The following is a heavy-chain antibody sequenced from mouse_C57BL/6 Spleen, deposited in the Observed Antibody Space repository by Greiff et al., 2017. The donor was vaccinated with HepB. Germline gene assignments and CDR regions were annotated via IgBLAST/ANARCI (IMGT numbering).Heavy chain of an antibody. D-gene: IGHD3-2*01. CDR1: GYTFTSYD. CDR2: IYPRDGST. V-gene: IGHV1-85*01. CDR3: ARRRQSSYWYFDV. J-gene: IGHJ1*03. Sequence: QVHVKQSGPELVKPGASVKLSCKASGYTFTSYDINWVKQRPGQGLEWIGWIYPRDGSTKYNEKFKGKATLTVDTSSSTAYMELHSLTSEDSAVYFCARRRQSSYWYFDVWGTGTTVTVSS.